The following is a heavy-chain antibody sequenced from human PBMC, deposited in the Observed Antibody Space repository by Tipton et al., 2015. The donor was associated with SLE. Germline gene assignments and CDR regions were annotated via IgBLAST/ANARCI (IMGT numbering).Heavy chain of an antibody. CDR3: ARDGGQRVISGTYDFYYYGLDV. Sequence: TLSLTCAVYGGSFSGYYWSWIRQPPGKGLEWIGEINHSGGTNYNPSLKSRVTISLETSKNQFSLKLTSVTAADTAVYYCARDGGQRVISGTYDFYYYGLDVWGQGTTVTVSS. D-gene: IGHD6-13*01. CDR1: GGSFSGYY. J-gene: IGHJ6*02. CDR2: INHSGGT. V-gene: IGHV4-34*01.